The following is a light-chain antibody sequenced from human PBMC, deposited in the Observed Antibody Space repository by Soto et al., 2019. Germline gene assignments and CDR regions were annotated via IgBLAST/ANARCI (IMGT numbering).Light chain of an antibody. Sequence: EIVLTQSPGTLSLSPGERATLSCRSSQSVNSGYLAWYQQKPGQAPRLLIYGASSRATGIPDRFSGSGSGTDFTLTISGLEPEDVAVYYCQQYSSSPLTCGGGTKVEIK. J-gene: IGKJ4*01. CDR3: QQYSSSPLT. CDR2: GAS. V-gene: IGKV3-20*01. CDR1: QSVNSGY.